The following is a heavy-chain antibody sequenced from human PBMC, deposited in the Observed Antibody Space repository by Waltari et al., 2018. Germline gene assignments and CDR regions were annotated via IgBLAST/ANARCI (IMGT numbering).Heavy chain of an antibody. J-gene: IGHJ6*03. CDR3: AGGYYESSGFSFYYFYHMDV. CDR1: GGSFASYG. CDR2: IIPTGGTT. V-gene: IGHV1-69*14. Sequence: QVQLVQSGAEVKKPGSSVTVSCKASGGSFASYGISWVRQAPGQALEWMGGIIPTGGTTNYAQKFQGRVTINADKSTSTAYMHLTSLRSEDAAVYYCAGGYYESSGFSFYYFYHMDVWGKGTTVTVSS. D-gene: IGHD3-22*01.